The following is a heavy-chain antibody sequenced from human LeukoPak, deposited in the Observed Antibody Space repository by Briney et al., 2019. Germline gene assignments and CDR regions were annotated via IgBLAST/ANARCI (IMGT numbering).Heavy chain of an antibody. J-gene: IGHJ5*02. CDR1: GGTFSSYA. Sequence: SVKVSCKASGGTFSSYAISWVRQAPGQGVERMGRIIPILGIANYAQKFQGRVTITSDKSTSTAYMELSSLRSEDTAVYYCARDSGTMIVVNWFDPWGQGTLVTVSS. CDR3: ARDSGTMIVVNWFDP. D-gene: IGHD3-22*01. V-gene: IGHV1-69*04. CDR2: IIPILGIA.